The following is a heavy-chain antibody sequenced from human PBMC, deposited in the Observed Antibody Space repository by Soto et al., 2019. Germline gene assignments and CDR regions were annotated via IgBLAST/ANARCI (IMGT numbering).Heavy chain of an antibody. D-gene: IGHD2-2*01. CDR2: ISGSGGST. CDR3: AKEYKGYCSSTSCYDGDAGY. V-gene: IGHV3-23*01. CDR1: GFTFSSYA. Sequence: VVSLGVSCAGSGFTFSSYAMSWVRQAPGEGLEWVSAISGSGGSTYYADSVKGRFTISRDNSKNTLYLQMNSLRAEDTAVYYCAKEYKGYCSSTSCYDGDAGYWGQGTLVTVSS. J-gene: IGHJ4*02.